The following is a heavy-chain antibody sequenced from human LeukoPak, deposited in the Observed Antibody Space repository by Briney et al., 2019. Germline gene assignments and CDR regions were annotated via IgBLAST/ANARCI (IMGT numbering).Heavy chain of an antibody. Sequence: ASVTVSCKVSGYTLTELSMHWVRQAPGKGLEWMGGFDPEDGETIYAQKFQGRVTMTEDTSTDTAYKELSSLRSEDTAVYYCATEHYDILTGENGMDVWGQGTTVTVSS. V-gene: IGHV1-24*01. CDR3: ATEHYDILTGENGMDV. J-gene: IGHJ6*02. CDR2: FDPEDGET. D-gene: IGHD3-9*01. CDR1: GYTLTELS.